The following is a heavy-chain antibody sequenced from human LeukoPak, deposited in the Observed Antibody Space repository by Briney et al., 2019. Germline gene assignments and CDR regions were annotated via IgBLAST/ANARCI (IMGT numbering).Heavy chain of an antibody. Sequence: PGGSLRLSCAASGFTFSSYAMTWVRQATGKGLEWVSAIGTAGDTYYPGSVKGRFTISRENAKNSLYLQMNSLRAGDTAVYYCARGRDGYNLGAFDIWGQGTMVTVSS. CDR3: ARGRDGYNLGAFDI. CDR1: GFTFSSYA. CDR2: IGTAGDT. D-gene: IGHD5-24*01. J-gene: IGHJ3*02. V-gene: IGHV3-13*01.